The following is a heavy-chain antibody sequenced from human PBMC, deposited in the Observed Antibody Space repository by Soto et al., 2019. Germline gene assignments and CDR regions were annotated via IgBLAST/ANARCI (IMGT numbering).Heavy chain of an antibody. CDR2: INSDGSST. Sequence: EVQLVESGGGLVQPGGSLRLSCAASGFTFSSYWMHWVRQAPGTGLVWVSRINSDGSSTSYADSVKGRFTISRDNAKNTLYLQMSSLRAEDTAVYYCARGIGMSQWLATWGQGTLVTVSS. CDR1: GFTFSSYW. V-gene: IGHV3-74*01. D-gene: IGHD6-19*01. J-gene: IGHJ5*02. CDR3: ARGIGMSQWLAT.